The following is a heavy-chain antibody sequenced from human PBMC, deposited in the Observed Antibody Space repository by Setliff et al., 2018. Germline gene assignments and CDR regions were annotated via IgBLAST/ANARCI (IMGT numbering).Heavy chain of an antibody. CDR3: ARTGTYRYFDY. CDR1: GASISSGTYY. Sequence: SETLSLTCTVSGASISSGTYYWAWIRQPPGKGLEWIGRIHYRGTTYSNASLASRLTISVDTAKNQFSLKLTSVTAADTAVYHCARTGTYRYFDYWGQGTRVTVSS. CDR2: IHYRGTT. D-gene: IGHD1-1*01. J-gene: IGHJ4*02. V-gene: IGHV4-39*01.